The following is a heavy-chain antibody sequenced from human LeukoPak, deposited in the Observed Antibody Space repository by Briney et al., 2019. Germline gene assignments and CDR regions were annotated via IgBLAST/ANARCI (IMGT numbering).Heavy chain of an antibody. CDR2: IYHSGST. CDR3: ARDRRGYCSGGSCFDDAFDI. J-gene: IGHJ3*02. D-gene: IGHD2-15*01. Sequence: SETLSLTCTVSGYSIGSGYYWGWIRQPPGKGLEWIGSIYHSGSTYYNPSLKSRVTISVDTSKNQFSLKLSSVTAADTAVYYCARDRRGYCSGGSCFDDAFDIWGQGTMVTVSS. V-gene: IGHV4-38-2*02. CDR1: GYSIGSGYY.